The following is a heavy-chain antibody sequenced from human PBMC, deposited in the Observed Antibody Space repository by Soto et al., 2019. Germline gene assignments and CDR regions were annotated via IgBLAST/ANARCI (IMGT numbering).Heavy chain of an antibody. CDR3: ARIAASGRGWDV. V-gene: IGHV3-7*01. CDR2: IKQDGSEA. Sequence: EVQLVESGGGLVQPGGSLRLSCVDSGFTFSSYWMSWVRQAPVKGLEWVGNIKQDGSEANYADSVKGRFTISRDNAKNTMDLQMNSLRVEDTDVYYWARIAASGRGWDVWGQGTTVVVSS. D-gene: IGHD6-13*01. CDR1: GFTFSSYW. J-gene: IGHJ6*02.